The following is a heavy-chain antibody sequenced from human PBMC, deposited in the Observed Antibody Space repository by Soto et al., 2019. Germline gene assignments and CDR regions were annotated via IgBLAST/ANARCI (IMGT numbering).Heavy chain of an antibody. CDR1: GGTFSSYA. V-gene: IGHV1-69*01. D-gene: IGHD3-10*01. Sequence: ASVKVSCKASGGTFSSYAISWVRQAPGQGLEWMGGIIPIFGTANYAQKFQGRVTMTADESTSTAYMELSSLRSEDTAVYYCARGRRVRGVTAYYYYGMDVWGQGTTVPVYS. CDR3: ARGRRVRGVTAYYYYGMDV. J-gene: IGHJ6*02. CDR2: IIPIFGTA.